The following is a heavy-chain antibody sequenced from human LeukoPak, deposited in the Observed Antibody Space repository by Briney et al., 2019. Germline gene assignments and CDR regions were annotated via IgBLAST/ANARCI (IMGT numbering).Heavy chain of an antibody. CDR3: ARATGDYVFY. Sequence: KTSETLSLTCTVSGGSISSGDYYWSWIRQPPGKGLEWIGYIYYSGSTYYNPSLKSRVTISVDTSKNQFSLRLSSVTAADTAVYYCARATGDYVFYWGQGTLVTVSS. J-gene: IGHJ4*02. V-gene: IGHV4-30-4*01. CDR1: GGSISSGDYY. CDR2: IYYSGST. D-gene: IGHD4-17*01.